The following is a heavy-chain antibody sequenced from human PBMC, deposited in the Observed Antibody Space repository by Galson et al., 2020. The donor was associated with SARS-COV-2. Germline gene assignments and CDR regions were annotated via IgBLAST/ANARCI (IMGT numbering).Heavy chain of an antibody. V-gene: IGHV3-21*01. D-gene: IGHD1-26*01. CDR2: ISSGTSYI. CDR1: GFTFNYYN. J-gene: IGHJ6*02. Sequence: PGGSLRLSCAASGFTFNYYNMNWVRQSPGKGLEWVSSISSGTSYIYYADSVKGRFTISRDNAKNSLYLQMNSLRAEDTAVYYCAREWPTENSYGMDVWGQGTTVTVSS. CDR3: AREWPTENSYGMDV.